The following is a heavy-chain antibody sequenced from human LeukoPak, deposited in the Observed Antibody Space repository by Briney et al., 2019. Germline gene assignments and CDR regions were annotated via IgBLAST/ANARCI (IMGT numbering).Heavy chain of an antibody. CDR3: ARSDLYYDILTGYYSAFDI. Sequence: SSETLSLTCTVSGGSISSYYWSWIRQPAGKGLEWIGRIYTSGSTNYNPSLKSRVTISVDTSKNQFSLKLSSVTAADTAVYYCARSDLYYDILTGYYSAFDIWGQGTMVTVSS. V-gene: IGHV4-4*07. J-gene: IGHJ3*02. CDR2: IYTSGST. D-gene: IGHD3-9*01. CDR1: GGSISSYY.